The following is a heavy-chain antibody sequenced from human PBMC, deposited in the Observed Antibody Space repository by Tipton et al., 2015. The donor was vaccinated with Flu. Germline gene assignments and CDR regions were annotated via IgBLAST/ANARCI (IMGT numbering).Heavy chain of an antibody. V-gene: IGHV4-34*01. Sequence: TLSLTCAVYGGSFRAYYWSWIRQPPGKGLEWIGEINHSGSTNYNPSLKSRVTISVDKSKNQFSLKLSSVTAADTAVYYCARRVYSNYVSDPKSWFDPWGQGILVTVSP. CDR1: GGSFRAYY. D-gene: IGHD4-11*01. CDR2: INHSGST. J-gene: IGHJ5*02. CDR3: ARRVYSNYVSDPKSWFDP.